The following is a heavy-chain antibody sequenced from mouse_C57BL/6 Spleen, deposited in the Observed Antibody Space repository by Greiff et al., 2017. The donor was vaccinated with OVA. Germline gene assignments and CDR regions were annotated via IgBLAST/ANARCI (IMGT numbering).Heavy chain of an antibody. Sequence: EVQRVESGGGLVQSGRSLRLSCATSGFTFSDFYMEWVRQAPGKGLEWIAASRNKANDYTTEYSASVKGRFIVSRDTSQSILYLQMNALRAEDTAIYYCAREVVGQGFAYWGQGTLVTVSA. CDR2: SRNKANDYTT. D-gene: IGHD1-1*02. J-gene: IGHJ3*01. V-gene: IGHV7-1*01. CDR1: GFTFSDFY. CDR3: AREVVGQGFAY.